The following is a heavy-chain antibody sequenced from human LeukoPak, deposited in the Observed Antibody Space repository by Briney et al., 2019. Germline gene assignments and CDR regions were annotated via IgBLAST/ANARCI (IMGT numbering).Heavy chain of an antibody. V-gene: IGHV2-5*02. D-gene: IGHD1/OR15-1a*01. CDR1: GFSLRSSPMG. CDR3: AHRLDLVGNWHSGAFDF. CDR2: IYWDDDK. Sequence: SGPTLVNPTETLTLTCTFSGFSLRSSPMGVGWIRQPPGKALEWLALIYWDDDKRYRPSLQSRLTITKDTFKNQIVLTMTNMDPVDTATYFCAHRLDLVGNWHSGAFDFWGRGTMVTVSS. J-gene: IGHJ3*01.